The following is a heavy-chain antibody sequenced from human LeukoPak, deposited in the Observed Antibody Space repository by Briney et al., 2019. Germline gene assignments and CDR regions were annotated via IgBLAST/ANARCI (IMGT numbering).Heavy chain of an antibody. CDR3: ARARPSMWIDY. Sequence: GGSLRLSCAASGFTFSIYAMSWVRQAPGKGLGWVAVISYDGSDKFYADSVKGRFTISRDSSKNTLYLQMNSLRPEDTAVYYCARARPSMWIDYWGQGTLVTVSS. CDR2: ISYDGSDK. V-gene: IGHV3-30*04. D-gene: IGHD5-12*01. J-gene: IGHJ4*02. CDR1: GFTFSIYA.